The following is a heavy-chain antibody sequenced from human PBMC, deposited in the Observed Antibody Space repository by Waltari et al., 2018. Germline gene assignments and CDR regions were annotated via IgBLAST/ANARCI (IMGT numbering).Heavy chain of an antibody. CDR2: IYYSGST. CDR1: GGSISSYY. J-gene: IGHJ4*02. D-gene: IGHD1-26*01. CDR3: ARGAGGSYFWDY. Sequence: QVQLQESGPGLVKPSETLSLTCTVSGGSISSYYWSWIRQPPGKGLEWIGYIYYSGSTNYNPSLKSRVTISVDTSKNQFSLKLSSVTAADTAVYYCARGAGGSYFWDYWGQGTLVTVSS. V-gene: IGHV4-59*01.